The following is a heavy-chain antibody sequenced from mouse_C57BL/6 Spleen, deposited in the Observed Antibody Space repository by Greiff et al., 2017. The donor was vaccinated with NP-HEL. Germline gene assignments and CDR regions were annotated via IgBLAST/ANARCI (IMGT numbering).Heavy chain of an antibody. V-gene: IGHV1-39*01. CDR2: INPNYGTT. CDR3: ARGPYYYGSTYWYFDV. Sequence: VQLQQSGPELVKPGASVKISCKASGYSFTDYNMNWVKQSNGKSLEWIGVINPNYGTTSYNQKFKGKATLTVAQSSSTAYMQLHSLTSEDSAVYYCARGPYYYGSTYWYFDVWGTGTTVTVSS. CDR1: GYSFTDYN. D-gene: IGHD1-1*01. J-gene: IGHJ1*03.